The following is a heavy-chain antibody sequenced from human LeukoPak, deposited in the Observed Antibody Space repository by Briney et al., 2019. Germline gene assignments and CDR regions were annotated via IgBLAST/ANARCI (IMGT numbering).Heavy chain of an antibody. CDR1: GFTFSSYG. Sequence: GRSLRLSCAASGFTFSSYGMHWVRQAPGKGLEWVAVIWYDGSNKYYADSVKGRFTISRDNSKNTLHLQMNSLRAEDTAVYYCARDHYSGYDYFDYWGQGTLVTVS. V-gene: IGHV3-33*01. CDR2: IWYDGSNK. J-gene: IGHJ4*02. D-gene: IGHD5-12*01. CDR3: ARDHYSGYDYFDY.